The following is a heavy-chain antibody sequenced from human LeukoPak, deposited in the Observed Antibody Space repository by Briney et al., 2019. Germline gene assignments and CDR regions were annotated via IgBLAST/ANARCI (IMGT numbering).Heavy chain of an antibody. CDR2: IYHSGST. CDR3: ARGNRDYFDY. D-gene: IGHD1-14*01. V-gene: IGHV4-30-2*01. Sequence: SETLSLTCTVSGGSISSGGYYWSWIRQPPGKGLEWIGYIYHSGSTYYNPSLKSRVTISVDGSKNQFSLKLSSVTAADTAVYYCARGNRDYFDYWGQGTLVTVSP. CDR1: GGSISSGGYY. J-gene: IGHJ4*02.